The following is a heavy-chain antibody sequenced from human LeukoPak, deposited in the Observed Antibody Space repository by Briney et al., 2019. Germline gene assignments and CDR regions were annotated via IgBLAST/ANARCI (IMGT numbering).Heavy chain of an antibody. Sequence: SETLSLTCTVSGYSISSGYYWSWIRQPPGKGLEWIGSIYHSGSTYYNPSLKSRVTISVDTSKNQFSLKLSSVTAADTAVYYCITMVRGVIQTWGQGTLVTVSS. D-gene: IGHD3-10*01. CDR3: ITMVRGVIQT. CDR1: GYSISSGYY. V-gene: IGHV4-38-2*02. CDR2: IYHSGST. J-gene: IGHJ5*02.